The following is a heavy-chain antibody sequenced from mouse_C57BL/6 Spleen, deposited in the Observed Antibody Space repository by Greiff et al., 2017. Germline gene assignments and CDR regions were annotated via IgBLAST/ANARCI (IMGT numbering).Heavy chain of an antibody. CDR2: INPNNGGT. J-gene: IGHJ2*01. CDR1: GYTFTDYY. V-gene: IGHV1-26*01. CDR3: ARGDPDY. Sequence: EVQLQQSGPELVKPGASVKISCKASGYTFTDYYMNWVKQSHGKSLEWIGDINPNNGGTSYNQKFKGKATLTVDKSSSTAYMELRSLTSEDSAVYYCARGDPDYWGQGTTRTVSS.